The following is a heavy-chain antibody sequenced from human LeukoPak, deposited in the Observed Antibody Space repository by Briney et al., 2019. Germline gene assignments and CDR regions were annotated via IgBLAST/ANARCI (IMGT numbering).Heavy chain of an antibody. Sequence: KPGGSLRLSCAASGFTFSSYSMNWVRQAPGKGREWVSSISSSSSYIYYADSVKGRFTISRDNPKNSLYLQMNSLRAEDTAVYYCASPDWLGAFDIWGQGTMVTVSS. J-gene: IGHJ3*02. CDR3: ASPDWLGAFDI. CDR2: ISSSSSYI. D-gene: IGHD3/OR15-3a*01. V-gene: IGHV3-21*01. CDR1: GFTFSSYS.